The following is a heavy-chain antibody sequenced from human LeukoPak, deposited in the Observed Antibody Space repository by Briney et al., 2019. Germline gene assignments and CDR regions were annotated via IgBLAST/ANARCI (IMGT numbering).Heavy chain of an antibody. Sequence: ISXMRXAPGQGVEWRGWISAYNGKTNYEQKIQGRVTMTTDTSTRTAYMEMRRLREKDTAVYYCARDLEGAYCSGGSCYHTFDYWGQGTLVTVSS. V-gene: IGHV1-18*01. CDR2: ISAYNGKT. D-gene: IGHD2-15*01. J-gene: IGHJ4*02. CDR3: ARDLEGAYCSGGSCYHTFDY.